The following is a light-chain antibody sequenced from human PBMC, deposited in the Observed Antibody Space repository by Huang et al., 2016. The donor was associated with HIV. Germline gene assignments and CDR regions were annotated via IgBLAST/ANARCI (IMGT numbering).Light chain of an antibody. CDR1: QAISKY. CDR2: AAS. Sequence: DIQMTQSPSAMSASVGDKVTITCRASQAISKYLVWFQQKPGRAPKRRIYAASSLQSGVPSRFSGSGYGTKFTLTISSLQPEDVATYYCLQHHAYPRTFGPGTKVEVK. V-gene: IGKV1-17*03. J-gene: IGKJ1*01. CDR3: LQHHAYPRT.